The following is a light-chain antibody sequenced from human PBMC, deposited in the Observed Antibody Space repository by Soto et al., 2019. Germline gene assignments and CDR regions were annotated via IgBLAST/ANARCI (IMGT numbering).Light chain of an antibody. J-gene: IGKJ2*01. CDR2: GAS. CDR1: QTISSRY. V-gene: IGKV3-20*01. Sequence: EIVLTQSPGTLSLSPGDRATLSCRASQTISSRYLAWYQQKLGQAPRLLFYGASSRATGIPDRFSGTGSVTDFTLTISRLAPEAFAVYYCQQYGSSPYTFGLGTRLEIK. CDR3: QQYGSSPYT.